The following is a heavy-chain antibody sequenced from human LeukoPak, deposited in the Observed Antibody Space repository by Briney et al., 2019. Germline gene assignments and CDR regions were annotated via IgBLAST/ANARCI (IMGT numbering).Heavy chain of an antibody. CDR1: GGSISSYY. J-gene: IGHJ4*02. CDR3: ARVPSGWVGY. D-gene: IGHD6-19*01. V-gene: IGHV4-59*01. Sequence: PSETLSLTCTVSGGSISSYYWSWIRQPPGKGLECIGYIYYTGSTNYNPSLKSRVAISVDTSKNQFSLKLSSVTAADTAVYYCARVPSGWVGYWGQGALVTVSS. CDR2: IYYTGST.